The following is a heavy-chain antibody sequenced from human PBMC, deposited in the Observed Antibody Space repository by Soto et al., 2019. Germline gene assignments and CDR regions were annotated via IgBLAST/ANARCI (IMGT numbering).Heavy chain of an antibody. CDR3: AGYTFGGVIVS. J-gene: IGHJ3*01. Sequence: GGSLRLSCAASGFTFSSYWMHWVRQAPGKGLVWVSRINSDGSSTSYADSVKGRFTISRDNAKNTLYLQMNSLRAEDTAVYYCAGYTFGGVIVSWGQGTMVTVSS. CDR1: GFTFSSYW. CDR2: INSDGSST. V-gene: IGHV3-74*01. D-gene: IGHD3-16*02.